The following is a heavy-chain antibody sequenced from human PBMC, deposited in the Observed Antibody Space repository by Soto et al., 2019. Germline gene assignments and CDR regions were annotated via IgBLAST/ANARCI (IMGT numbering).Heavy chain of an antibody. CDR1: GGSFSGYY. J-gene: IGHJ6*02. CDR3: ARIAYSSSDTPYDYGMDV. V-gene: IGHV4-34*01. Sequence: QVQLQQWGAGLLKPSETLSLTCAVYGGSFSGYYWSWIRQPPGKGMEWIGEINHSGSTNYNPSLKSRVTISVDTSKNQFSLKLSSVTAADTAVYYCARIAYSSSDTPYDYGMDVWGQGTTVTVSS. D-gene: IGHD6-13*01. CDR2: INHSGST.